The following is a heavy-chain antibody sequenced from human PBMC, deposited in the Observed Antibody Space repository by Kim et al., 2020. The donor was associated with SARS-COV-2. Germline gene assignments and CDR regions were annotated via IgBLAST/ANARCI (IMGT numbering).Heavy chain of an antibody. CDR2: IWYDGINK. Sequence: GGSLRLSCAASGFNFNDYLMSWVRQAPGKGLEGVADIWYDGINKYYVDSVKGRFTISRDNSGNTLYLEMDSLRVEDTSVYYCVRPRGYCTNGVCPPPGKDVWGQGPTVTVSS. D-gene: IGHD2-8*01. CDR1: GFNFNDYL. CDR3: VRPRGYCTNGVCPPPGKDV. J-gene: IGHJ6*02. V-gene: IGHV3-33*07.